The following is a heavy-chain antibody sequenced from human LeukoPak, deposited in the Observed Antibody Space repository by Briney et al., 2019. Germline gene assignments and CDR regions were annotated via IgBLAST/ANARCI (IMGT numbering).Heavy chain of an antibody. Sequence: PAGSLTLSCAASGFTFSSYGMSWVRQAPGKGLEWVSAISGSGGSTYYADSVKGRFTISRDNSKNTLYLQMNSLRAEDTAVYYCARDSGTTEEVEFDPCGEGSLVTVSS. V-gene: IGHV3-23*01. CDR3: ARDSGTTEEVEFDP. D-gene: IGHD3-10*01. J-gene: IGHJ5*02. CDR2: ISGSGGST. CDR1: GFTFSSYG.